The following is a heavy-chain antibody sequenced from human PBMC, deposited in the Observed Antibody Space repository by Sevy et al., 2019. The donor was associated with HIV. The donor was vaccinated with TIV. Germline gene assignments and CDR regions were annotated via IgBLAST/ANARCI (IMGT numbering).Heavy chain of an antibody. CDR1: GFTFSSYT. CDR3: ARRGEFTDDGFDI. CDR2: IIIGSNYI. D-gene: IGHD3-16*01. J-gene: IGHJ3*02. V-gene: IGHV3-21*03. Sequence: GGSLRLSCAASGFTFSSYTMDWVRQAPGKGLEWVSYIIIGSNYIYYADALKGRFTISRDNAKNSVLLKMHSLRAEATVLYSCARRGEFTDDGFDIWGQGTLVTVSS.